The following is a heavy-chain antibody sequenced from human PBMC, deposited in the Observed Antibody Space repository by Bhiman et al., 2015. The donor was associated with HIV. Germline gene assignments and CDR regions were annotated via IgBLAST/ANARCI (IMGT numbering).Heavy chain of an antibody. D-gene: IGHD1-26*01. CDR3: ARGGSYYSYYYYYMDV. CDR1: GFTFDDYA. V-gene: IGHV3-9*01. J-gene: IGHJ6*03. Sequence: EVQLVESGGGLVQPGRSLRLSCAASGFTFDDYAIHWVRQVPGKGLEWVSGISWNSGSIGYADSVKGRFTISRDNAKNSLYLQMNSLRAEDTALYYCARGGSYYSYYYYYMDVWGKGTTVTVS. CDR2: ISWNSGSI.